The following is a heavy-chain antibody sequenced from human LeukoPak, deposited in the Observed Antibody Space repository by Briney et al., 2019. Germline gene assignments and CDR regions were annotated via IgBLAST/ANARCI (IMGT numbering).Heavy chain of an antibody. CDR1: GDSTSNFY. Sequence: SETLSLTCTVSGDSTSNFYWNWIRQSPGKGLEWIGNIHYSGSSVYNPSLKSRGTISIDTSRRQFFLKLNSVTAADTAVYYCTRNNWFDPWGQGTLVTVSS. V-gene: IGHV4-59*12. J-gene: IGHJ5*02. CDR3: TRNNWFDP. CDR2: IHYSGSS.